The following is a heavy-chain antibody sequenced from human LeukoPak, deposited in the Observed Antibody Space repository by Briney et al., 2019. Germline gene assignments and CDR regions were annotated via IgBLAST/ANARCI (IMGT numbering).Heavy chain of an antibody. CDR1: GGSISSGDYY. CDR2: IYYSGST. V-gene: IGHV4-30-4*08. D-gene: IGHD4-11*01. CDR3: ARDRDYSNNDAFDI. J-gene: IGHJ3*02. Sequence: PSETLSLTCTVSGGSISSGDYYWSWIRQPPGKGLEWIGYIYYSGSTYYSPSLKSRVTISVDTSKNQFSLKLSSVTAADTAVYCCARDRDYSNNDAFDIWGQGTMVTASS.